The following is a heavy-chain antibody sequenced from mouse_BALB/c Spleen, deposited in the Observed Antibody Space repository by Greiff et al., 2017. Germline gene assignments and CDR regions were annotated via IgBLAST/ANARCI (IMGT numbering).Heavy chain of an antibody. CDR2: IRNKSIGNTT. CDR1: GFTFTDYY. D-gene: IGHD2-4*01. V-gene: IGHV7-3*02. J-gene: IGHJ4*01. CDR3: ARRGDYDVEYDLDY. Sequence: EVKLMESGGGLVQPGGSLRLSCATSGFTFTDYYMSWVRQPPGKALEWLGFIRNKSIGNTTEYSASVKGRITISRAISQSILYLQMNTLRAEDSAAYYCARRGDYDVEYDLDYWGEGTTGTVSS.